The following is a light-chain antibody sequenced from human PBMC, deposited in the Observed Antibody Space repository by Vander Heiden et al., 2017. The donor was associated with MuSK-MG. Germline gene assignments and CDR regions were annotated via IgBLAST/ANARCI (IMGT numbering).Light chain of an antibody. J-gene: IGKJ3*01. V-gene: IGKV3-15*01. CDR1: QSVSRN. CDR3: HPRDT. Sequence: ERVITPSPSTLSLSPGERATLSCRDSQSVSRNLAGDQQKPGQDPRIRIYGASNRATGIRDRLSGNGSGTEFSRNSSSMKSEDSEADYGHPRDTFGHGTKVDIK. CDR2: GAS.